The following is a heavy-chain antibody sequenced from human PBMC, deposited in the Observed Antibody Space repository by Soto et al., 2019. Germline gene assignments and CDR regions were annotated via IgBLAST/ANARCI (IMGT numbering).Heavy chain of an antibody. CDR3: VRDKGNYYGSGRSGMDV. D-gene: IGHD3-10*01. Sequence: SLRLACAASGFPLSSYGLHWVRQAPGTGLEWVAVIWYDGSNKYYADSVKGRFTISRDNSRSTLYLQMNSLRVEDTAVYYCVRDKGNYYGSGRSGMDVWGQGNTVTFSS. V-gene: IGHV3-33*08. J-gene: IGHJ6*02. CDR2: IWYDGSNK. CDR1: GFPLSSYG.